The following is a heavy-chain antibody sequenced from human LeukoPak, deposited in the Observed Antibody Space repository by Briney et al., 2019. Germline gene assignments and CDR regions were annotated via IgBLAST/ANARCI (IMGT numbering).Heavy chain of an antibody. CDR1: GFTFSSYA. CDR2: ISGSGGST. V-gene: IGHV3-23*01. D-gene: IGHD3-10*01. CDR3: AKDAITMVRGVMSWFDP. J-gene: IGHJ5*02. Sequence: GGSLRLSCAASGFTFSSYAMSWVRQAPGKGLEWVSAISGSGGSTYYADSVKGRFTIPRDNSKNTLYLQMNSLRAEDTAVYYCAKDAITMVRGVMSWFDPWGQGTLVTVSS.